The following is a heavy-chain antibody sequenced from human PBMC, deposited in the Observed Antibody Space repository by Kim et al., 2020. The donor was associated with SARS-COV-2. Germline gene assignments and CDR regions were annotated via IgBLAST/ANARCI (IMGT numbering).Heavy chain of an antibody. CDR1: GGSFSGYY. Sequence: SETLSLTCAVYGGSFSGYYWSWIRQPPGKGLEWIGEINHSGSTNYNPSLKSRVTISVDTSKNQFSLKLSSVTAADTAVYYCARRGAPGLVRASWELYYYYGMDVWGQGTTVTVSS. D-gene: IGHD6-19*01. CDR3: ARRGAPGLVRASWELYYYYGMDV. CDR2: INHSGST. V-gene: IGHV4-34*01. J-gene: IGHJ6*02.